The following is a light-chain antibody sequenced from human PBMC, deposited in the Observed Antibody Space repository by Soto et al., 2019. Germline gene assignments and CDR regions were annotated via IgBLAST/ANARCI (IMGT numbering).Light chain of an antibody. CDR3: QQYGGSRWT. CDR1: QSVSSTY. CDR2: GAS. Sequence: EIVLTQSPGTLSLPPGERATLSCRASQSVSSTYLAWYQQKPGQAPRLLIYGASNRATDIPDRFSGSGSGTDFTLTISRLEPEDFAVYYCQQYGGSRWTFGQGTRVDI. V-gene: IGKV3-20*01. J-gene: IGKJ1*01.